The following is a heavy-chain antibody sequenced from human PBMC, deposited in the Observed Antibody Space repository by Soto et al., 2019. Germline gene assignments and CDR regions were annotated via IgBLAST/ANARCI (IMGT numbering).Heavy chain of an antibody. Sequence: EVQSVESGGGLVNPGGSLRLSCAASGITFTYAWMTWVRQAPGRGLEWVGRVKSEAGGGTIDYAAPVKGRFTISRDDSRSMLYLQMNSLKSEDTAVYYCAHIGHLPPTDVFRTWGQGTVVTVSS. CDR1: GITFTYAW. J-gene: IGHJ3*01. D-gene: IGHD2-21*01. CDR3: AHIGHLPPTDVFRT. V-gene: IGHV3-15*01. CDR2: VKSEAGGGTI.